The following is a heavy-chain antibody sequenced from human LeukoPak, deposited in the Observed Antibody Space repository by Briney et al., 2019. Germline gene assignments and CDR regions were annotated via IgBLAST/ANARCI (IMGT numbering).Heavy chain of an antibody. J-gene: IGHJ4*02. Sequence: PSETLSLTCTVSGGSVSSGDYYWSWIRPPAGPGLERIGRIYPSGNTNYNPSLKSRVTISMDTSKNRISLKVSSVTAADTAVYYCARVEATATAYFDYWGQGTLVTVSS. D-gene: IGHD5-18*01. V-gene: IGHV4-61*02. CDR3: ARVEATATAYFDY. CDR1: GGSVSSGDYY. CDR2: IYPSGNT.